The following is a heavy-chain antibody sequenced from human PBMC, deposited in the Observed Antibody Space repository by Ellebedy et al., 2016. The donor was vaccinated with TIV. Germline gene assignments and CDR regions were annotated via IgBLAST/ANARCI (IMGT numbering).Heavy chain of an antibody. CDR1: GGSIYSGNYY. Sequence: SETLSLTCTVSGGSIYSGNYYWSWIRQPPGKGLEWIGYIYYSGSTYYNPSLKSRVTISVDTSKNQFSLKLSSVTAADTAVYYCARDARLRNYGMDVWGQGTTVTVSS. V-gene: IGHV4-30-4*01. CDR2: IYYSGST. D-gene: IGHD4-17*01. CDR3: ARDARLRNYGMDV. J-gene: IGHJ6*02.